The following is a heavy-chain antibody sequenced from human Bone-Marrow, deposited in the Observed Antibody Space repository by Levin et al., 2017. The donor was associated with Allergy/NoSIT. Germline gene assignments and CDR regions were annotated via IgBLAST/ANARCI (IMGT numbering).Heavy chain of an antibody. CDR1: GFTFRNYA. D-gene: IGHD1/OR15-1a*01. J-gene: IGHJ4*02. V-gene: IGHV3-23*01. CDR3: AKDMTGNSAWDD. Sequence: GGSLRLSCAASGFTFRNYAMSWVRQAPGKGLQWVSVISGSSGKTYYADSVKGRFIISRDNSKGTLYLQMSSLRLEDTAVYYCAKDMTGNSAWDDWGQGTLVTVSS. CDR2: ISGSSGKT.